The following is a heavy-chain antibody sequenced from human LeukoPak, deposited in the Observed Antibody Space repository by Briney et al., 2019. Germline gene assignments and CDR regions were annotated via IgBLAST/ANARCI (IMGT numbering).Heavy chain of an antibody. CDR2: INHSGST. CDR1: GGSISSYY. Sequence: SETLSLTCTVSGGSISSYYWSWIRQPPGKGLEWIGEINHSGSTNYNPSLKSRVTISVDTSKNQFSLKLSSVTAADTAVYYCARAPGGEYSSSSYYFDYWGQGTLVTVSS. J-gene: IGHJ4*02. CDR3: ARAPGGEYSSSSYYFDY. V-gene: IGHV4-34*01. D-gene: IGHD6-6*01.